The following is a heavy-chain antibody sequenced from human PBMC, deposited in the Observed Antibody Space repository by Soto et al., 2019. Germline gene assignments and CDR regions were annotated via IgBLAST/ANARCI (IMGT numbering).Heavy chain of an antibody. CDR3: AKTPSQSGSYRYFDY. CDR1: GYTFTSYY. CDR2: INPSGGST. D-gene: IGHD1-26*01. V-gene: IGHV1-46*01. J-gene: IGHJ4*02. Sequence: ASVKVSCKASGYTFTSYYMHWVRQAPGQGLEWMGIINPSGGSTSYAQKFQGRVTMTRDTSTSTVYMELSSLRSEDTAVYYCAKTPSQSGSYRYFDYWGQGTLVTVSS.